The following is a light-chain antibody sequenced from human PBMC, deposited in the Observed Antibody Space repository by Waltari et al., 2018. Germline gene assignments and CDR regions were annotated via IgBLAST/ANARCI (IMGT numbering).Light chain of an antibody. CDR1: SSDVGGYNY. V-gene: IGLV2-14*03. Sequence: HSALAQPASVSGSPGQSLTIPCTGTSSDVGGYNYVHWYQQHPGKAPRLMIYDVNNRPSGVSNRFSGSKSGNTASLTISGLQAEDEADYYCSSFTRTNSWVFGGGTKLTVL. CDR2: DVN. J-gene: IGLJ3*02. CDR3: SSFTRTNSWV.